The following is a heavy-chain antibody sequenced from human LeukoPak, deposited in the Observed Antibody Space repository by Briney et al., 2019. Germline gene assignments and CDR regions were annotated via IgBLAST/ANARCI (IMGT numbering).Heavy chain of an antibody. CDR2: ITGSGAAT. D-gene: IGHD2-8*02. V-gene: IGHV3-23*01. J-gene: IGHJ4*02. CDR1: GFSFSSYA. CDR3: AKESGPRYSDY. Sequence: PGGSLRLSCAASGFSFSSYAMSWVRQAPGKGLEWVSAITGSGAATSYADSVKGRFTISRDNSKNTLYLQMNSLRAEDTAVYYCAKESGPRYSDYWGQGALVTVSS.